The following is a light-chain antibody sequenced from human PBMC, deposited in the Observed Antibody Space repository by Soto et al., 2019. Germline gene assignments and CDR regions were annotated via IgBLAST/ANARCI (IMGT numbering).Light chain of an antibody. CDR2: DAY. CDR1: QSFRGL. J-gene: IGKJ5*01. Sequence: EVALTQSPVTLSLSPGERATLSCRASQSFRGLLAWYQQKPGQAPRLLIYDAYNRATGIPPRFSGSGSETDFTLTISSLEPEDSAVYYCQQRHMWPITFGQGTRLEI. V-gene: IGKV3-11*01. CDR3: QQRHMWPIT.